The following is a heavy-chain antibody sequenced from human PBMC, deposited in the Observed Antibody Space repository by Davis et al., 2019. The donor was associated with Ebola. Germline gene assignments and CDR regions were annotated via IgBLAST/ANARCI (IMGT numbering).Heavy chain of an antibody. Sequence: PSETLSLTCTVSGGSISGYYWSWIRQPPGKGLEWIGEINHSGSTNYNPSLKSRVTISVDTSKNQFSLKLSSVTAADTAVYYCAAMTTVPTSPYYYYYYGMDVWGQGTTVTVSS. V-gene: IGHV4-34*01. D-gene: IGHD4-11*01. CDR1: GGSISGYY. J-gene: IGHJ6*02. CDR3: AAMTTVPTSPYYYYYYGMDV. CDR2: INHSGST.